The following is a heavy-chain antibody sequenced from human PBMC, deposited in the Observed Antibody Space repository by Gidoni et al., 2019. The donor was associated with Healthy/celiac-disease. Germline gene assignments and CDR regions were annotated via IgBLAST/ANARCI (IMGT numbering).Heavy chain of an antibody. CDR1: GGSISSGDYY. J-gene: IGHJ6*02. V-gene: IGHV4-30-4*01. Sequence: QVQLQESGPGLVKPSQTLSLTCTVSGGSISSGDYYCSWIRQPPGKGLEWIGYIYYRGSTYYNPSLKSRVTISVDTSKNQFSLKLSSVTAADTAVYYCARDGLLEVSTTEGMDVWGQGTTVTVSS. CDR3: ARDGLLEVSTTEGMDV. CDR2: IYYRGST. D-gene: IGHD1-20*01.